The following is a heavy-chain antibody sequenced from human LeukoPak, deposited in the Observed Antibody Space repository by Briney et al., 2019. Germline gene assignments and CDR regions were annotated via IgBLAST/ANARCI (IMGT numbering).Heavy chain of an antibody. CDR3: AKEGVGYSYGYLDYFDY. V-gene: IGHV3-23*01. CDR2: ISGSGGST. CDR1: GFTFSSYA. J-gene: IGHJ4*02. D-gene: IGHD5-18*01. Sequence: PGGSLRLSCAASGFTFSSYAMSWVRQAPGKGLEWVSAISGSGGSTYYADSVKGRFTISRDNSKNTLYLQMNSLRAEDTAVYYCAKEGVGYSYGYLDYFDYWGQGTLVTVSS.